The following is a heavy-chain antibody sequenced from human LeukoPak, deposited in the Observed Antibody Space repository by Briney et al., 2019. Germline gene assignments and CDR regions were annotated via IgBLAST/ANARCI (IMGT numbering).Heavy chain of an antibody. D-gene: IGHD1-26*01. CDR1: GYTFTGYY. CDR2: INPNSGGT. J-gene: IGHJ4*02. CDR3: ARLFLIVGATGNDY. V-gene: IGHV1-2*02. Sequence: ASVKVSCKASGYTFTGYYMHWVRQAPGQGLEWMGWINPNSGGTNYAQKFQGRVTMTRDTSISTVYMELSRLRSDDTAVYYCARLFLIVGATGNDYWGQGTLVTVSS.